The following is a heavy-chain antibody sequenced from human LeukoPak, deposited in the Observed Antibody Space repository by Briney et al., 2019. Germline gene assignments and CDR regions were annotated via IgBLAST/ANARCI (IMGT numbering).Heavy chain of an antibody. Sequence: PSETLSLTCVVSGASISSGGYSWSWIRQPPGKGLEWIGCIYHSGGTHYNPSLKSRVTISVDRSKNQFSLKLSSVTAADTAVYYCARADGDYDAFDIWGQGTMVTVSS. CDR2: IYHSGGT. V-gene: IGHV4-30-2*01. D-gene: IGHD4-17*01. CDR1: GASISSGGYS. J-gene: IGHJ3*02. CDR3: ARADGDYDAFDI.